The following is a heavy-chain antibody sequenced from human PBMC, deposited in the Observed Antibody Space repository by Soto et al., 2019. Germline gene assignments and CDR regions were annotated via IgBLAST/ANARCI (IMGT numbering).Heavy chain of an antibody. V-gene: IGHV3-33*01. Sequence: GGSLRLSCAASGFTFSSYGMHWVRQAPGKGLEWVAVIWYDGSNKYYADSVKGRFTISRDNSKNTLYLQMNSLRAEDTAVYYCARDFTRYCSGGSCPPVGYWGQGTLVTVSS. J-gene: IGHJ4*02. CDR2: IWYDGSNK. CDR3: ARDFTRYCSGGSCPPVGY. D-gene: IGHD2-15*01. CDR1: GFTFSSYG.